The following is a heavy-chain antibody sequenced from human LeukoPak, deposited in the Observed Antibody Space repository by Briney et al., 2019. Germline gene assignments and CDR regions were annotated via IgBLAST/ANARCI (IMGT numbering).Heavy chain of an antibody. D-gene: IGHD6-13*01. CDR2: IYYSGST. CDR3: ARQAAPPSWFDP. CDR1: GGSFSSYY. V-gene: IGHV4-59*08. Sequence: SETLSLTCTVSGGSFSSYYWSWLRQPPGKGLVWIGYIYYSGSTKYHPSLKSRVTISVDTSKNQFSLKLSSVTAADTAVYYCARQAAPPSWFDPWGQGTLVTVSS. J-gene: IGHJ5*02.